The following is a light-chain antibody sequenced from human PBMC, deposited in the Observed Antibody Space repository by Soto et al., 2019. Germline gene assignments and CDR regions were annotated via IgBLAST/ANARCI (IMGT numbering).Light chain of an antibody. Sequence: VLTQSPDTLSLSPGETATLTCRASQSVNRYVAWYQQKLGQAPRLLIYYAYTRATGVGGRFTGSGSATDFSLTITSLEPEDFAVYYCQQRGKCPSTFGQGTKVEMK. V-gene: IGKV3-11*01. CDR3: QQRGKCPST. CDR1: QSVNRY. J-gene: IGKJ2*02. CDR2: YAY.